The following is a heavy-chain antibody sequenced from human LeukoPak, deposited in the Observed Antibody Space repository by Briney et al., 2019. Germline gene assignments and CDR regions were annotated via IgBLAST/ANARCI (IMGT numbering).Heavy chain of an antibody. D-gene: IGHD3-9*01. CDR2: ISYDASNK. V-gene: IGHV3-30*03. CDR3: ATKPTGYYIDY. CDR1: GFTFSSYV. Sequence: GGSLTLSCPASGFTFSSYVMHWVRQAPGKGLEWVAVISYDASNKYYADSVKGRFTISRDNSKNTLYLQMNSLRVVDTAVYYCATKPTGYYIDYWGQGTLVTVSS. J-gene: IGHJ4*02.